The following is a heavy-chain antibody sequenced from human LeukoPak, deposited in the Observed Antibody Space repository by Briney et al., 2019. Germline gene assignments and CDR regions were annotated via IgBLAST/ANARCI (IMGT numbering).Heavy chain of an antibody. CDR3: ARESVAGDYYGSGSYLAYYYYYYMDV. CDR1: GFTFSSYW. CDR2: IKQDGSEK. V-gene: IGHV3-7*01. D-gene: IGHD3-10*01. Sequence: PGGSLRLSCAASGFTFSSYWMSWVRQAPGKGLEWVANIKQDGSEKYYVDSVKGRFTISRDNAKNSLYLQMNSLRAEDTAVYYCARESVAGDYYGSGSYLAYYYYYYMDVWGKGTTVTVSS. J-gene: IGHJ6*03.